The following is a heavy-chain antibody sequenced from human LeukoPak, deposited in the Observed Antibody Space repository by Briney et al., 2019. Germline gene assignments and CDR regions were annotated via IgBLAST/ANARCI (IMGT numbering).Heavy chain of an antibody. V-gene: IGHV4-31*03. D-gene: IGHD3-22*01. CDR2: IYDSGST. CDR3: SRYSSGYGGFLDCGLDV. Sequence: PSETLSLTCTVSGGSISSGGYYWSCIRQHPGKGLEWIGYIYDSGSTYDNPSLKSRVTISVDTSKNPFSLKLSCVTTAYTAVSYWSRYSSGYGGFLDCGLDVWSQATTVTVSS. J-gene: IGHJ6*02. CDR1: GGSISSGGYY.